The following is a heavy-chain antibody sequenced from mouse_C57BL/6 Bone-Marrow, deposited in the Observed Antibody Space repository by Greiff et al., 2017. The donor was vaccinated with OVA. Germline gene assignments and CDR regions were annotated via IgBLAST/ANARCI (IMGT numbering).Heavy chain of an antibody. V-gene: IGHV5-4*01. J-gene: IGHJ2*01. CDR3: ARENGYYHFDY. CDR1: GFTFSSYA. D-gene: IGHD2-3*01. CDR2: ISDGGSYT. Sequence: EVMLVESGGGLVKPGGSLKLSCAASGFTFSSYAMSWVRQTPEKRLEWVATISDGGSYTYYPDNVKGRFTFTRDNAKNNLYLHMSNLKSEDTAMYYCARENGYYHFDYWGQGTTLTVSS.